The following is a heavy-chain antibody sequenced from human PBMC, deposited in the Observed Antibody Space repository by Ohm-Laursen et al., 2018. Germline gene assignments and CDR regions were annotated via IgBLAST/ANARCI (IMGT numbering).Heavy chain of an antibody. Sequence: SLRLSCAASGFTFSSYWMHWVRQAPGKGLVWVSRINSDGSSTSYADSVKGRFTISRDNAKNTLYLQMNSLRAEDTAVYYCANRIMITFGGVIRQEDYWGQGTLVTVSS. V-gene: IGHV3-74*01. CDR1: GFTFSSYW. D-gene: IGHD3-16*01. CDR2: INSDGSST. CDR3: ANRIMITFGGVIRQEDY. J-gene: IGHJ4*02.